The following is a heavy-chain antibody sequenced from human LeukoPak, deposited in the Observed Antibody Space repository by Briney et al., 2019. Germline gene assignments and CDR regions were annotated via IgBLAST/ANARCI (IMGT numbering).Heavy chain of an antibody. CDR3: ARTSGVSVAGSPYYFDF. Sequence: GASVKVSCKASGYTFTSYGISWGRQAPGQGLEWMGWISAYNGNTNYAQKLQGRVTMTTDTSTTTAYMELRSLRFDDTAVYYCARTSGVSVAGSPYYFDFWGQGTLISVSS. V-gene: IGHV1-18*01. CDR1: GYTFTSYG. D-gene: IGHD6-19*01. CDR2: ISAYNGNT. J-gene: IGHJ4*02.